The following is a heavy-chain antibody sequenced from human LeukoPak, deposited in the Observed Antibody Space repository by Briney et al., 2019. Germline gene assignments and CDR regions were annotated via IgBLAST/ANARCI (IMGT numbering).Heavy chain of an antibody. Sequence: ASVPVSCKVSVYTLTELSMHWVRQAPGNGLEWLGGFDPEDGETIYAQKFQGRVTMTEDTSTDTAYMELSSLRSEDTAVYYCATDTGGSFTWAFDIWGQGTMVTVSS. D-gene: IGHD1-26*01. V-gene: IGHV1-24*01. J-gene: IGHJ3*02. CDR1: VYTLTELS. CDR3: ATDTGGSFTWAFDI. CDR2: FDPEDGET.